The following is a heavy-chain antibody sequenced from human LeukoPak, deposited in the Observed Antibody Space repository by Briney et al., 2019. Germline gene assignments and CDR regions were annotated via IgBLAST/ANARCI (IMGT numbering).Heavy chain of an antibody. CDR1: GGSISSGGHY. V-gene: IGHV4-30-2*01. J-gene: IGHJ4*02. D-gene: IGHD5-24*01. Sequence: PSQTLSLTCTVSGGSISSGGHYWNWIRQPPGKGLELIGYIFHSGSSYYNPSLKSRVTISVDRSKNRFSLNLSSVTGADTAVYYCARERVEMATNYFDNWGQGALDTVSS. CDR3: ARERVEMATNYFDN. CDR2: IFHSGSS.